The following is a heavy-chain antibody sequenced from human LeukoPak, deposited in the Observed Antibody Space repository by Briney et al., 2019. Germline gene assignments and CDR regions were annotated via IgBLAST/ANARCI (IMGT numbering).Heavy chain of an antibody. V-gene: IGHV4-39*06. CDR3: ARDTGAVAGLNWFDP. D-gene: IGHD6-19*01. J-gene: IGHJ5*02. Sequence: SETLSLTCTVSGGSISSSSYYWGWIRQPPGKGLEWIGSIYYSGSTYYNPSLKSRVTISVDTSKNQFPLKLSSVTAADTAVYYCARDTGAVAGLNWFDPWGQGTLVTVSS. CDR1: GGSISSSSYY. CDR2: IYYSGST.